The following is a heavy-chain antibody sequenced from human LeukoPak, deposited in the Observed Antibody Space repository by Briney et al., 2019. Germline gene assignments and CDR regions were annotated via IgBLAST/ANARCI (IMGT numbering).Heavy chain of an antibody. CDR1: GGTFSSYA. J-gene: IGHJ4*02. Sequence: ASVKVSCKASGGTFSSYAISWVRQAPGQGLEWMGGIIPIFGTANYAQKFQGRVTITVDESTSTAYMELSSLRSEDTAVYYCARDLTTVTTFRHYFDYWGQGTLVTVSS. CDR2: IIPIFGTA. D-gene: IGHD4-11*01. CDR3: ARDLTTVTTFRHYFDY. V-gene: IGHV1-69*01.